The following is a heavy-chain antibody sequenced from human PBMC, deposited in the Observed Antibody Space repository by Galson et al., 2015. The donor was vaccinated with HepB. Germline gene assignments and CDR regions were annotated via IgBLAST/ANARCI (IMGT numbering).Heavy chain of an antibody. CDR2: ISSSSSTI. CDR3: AREAPMVRMTVTTPPHDAFDI. CDR1: GFTFSSYS. D-gene: IGHD4-17*01. J-gene: IGHJ3*02. V-gene: IGHV3-48*02. Sequence: SLRLSCAASGFTFSSYSMNWVRQAPGKGLEWVSYISSSSSTIYYADSVKGRFTISRDNAKNSLYLQMNSLRDEDTAVYYCAREAPMVRMTVTTPPHDAFDIWGQGTMVTVSS.